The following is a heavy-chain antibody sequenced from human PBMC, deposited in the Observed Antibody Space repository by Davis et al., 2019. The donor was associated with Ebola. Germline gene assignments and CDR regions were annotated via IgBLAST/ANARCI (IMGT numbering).Heavy chain of an antibody. CDR2: TRNKANSYST. D-gene: IGHD6-19*01. V-gene: IGHV3-72*01. CDR1: GFTLSDHY. J-gene: IGHJ4*02. CDR3: ATGSGSTGWRAFHY. Sequence: PGGSLRLSCAASGFTLSDHYMDWVRQTPGMGLEWVARTRNKANSYSTEYAASVKGRFTISRDDSRNSLYLQMNSLNTDDTAVYHCATGSGSTGWRAFHYWGQGTLVTVSS.